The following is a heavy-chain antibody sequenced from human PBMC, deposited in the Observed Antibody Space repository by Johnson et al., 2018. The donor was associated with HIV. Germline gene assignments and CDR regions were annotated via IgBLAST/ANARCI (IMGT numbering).Heavy chain of an antibody. CDR3: VGSSINAFDI. Sequence: QVQLVESGGGVVQPGRSLRLSCAASGFTFSSYGMHWVRQAPGKGLEWVAVISYDGSNKYYADSVKGRFTISRDNRKSSLYLQMTGLRAEDTALYYCVGSSINAFDIWGRGTVVTVSS. CDR2: ISYDGSNK. CDR1: GFTFSSYG. V-gene: IGHV3-30*03. D-gene: IGHD6-6*01. J-gene: IGHJ3*02.